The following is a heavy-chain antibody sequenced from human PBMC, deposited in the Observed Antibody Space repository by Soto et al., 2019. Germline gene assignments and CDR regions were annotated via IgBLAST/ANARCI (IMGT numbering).Heavy chain of an antibody. V-gene: IGHV3-74*01. D-gene: IGHD5-12*01. CDR3: VRVPTGGYAFSLDDY. CDR1: GFTFSSYW. Sequence: EVQLLESGGGLVQPGGPLRLSCAASGFTFSSYWMHWVRQAPGKGLVWVSRINSDGRSTTYADSVKGRFTISRDNAKNTLYLQMNSLRAEDTAVYYCVRVPTGGYAFSLDDYWGQGTLVTVSS. CDR2: INSDGRST. J-gene: IGHJ4*02.